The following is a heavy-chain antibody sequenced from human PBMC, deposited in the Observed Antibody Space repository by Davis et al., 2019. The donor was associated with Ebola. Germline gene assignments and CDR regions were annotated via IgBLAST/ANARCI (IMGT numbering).Heavy chain of an antibody. V-gene: IGHV3-30*02. Sequence: PGGSLRLSCAASGFTFSSYGMHWVRQAPGKGLEWVAFIRYDGSNKYYADSVKGRFTISRDNSKNTLYLQMNSLRAEDTAVYYCAKEKAGSRRYGMDVWGKGTTVTVSS. J-gene: IGHJ6*04. CDR3: AKEKAGSRRYGMDV. CDR2: IRYDGSNK. D-gene: IGHD6-19*01. CDR1: GFTFSSYG.